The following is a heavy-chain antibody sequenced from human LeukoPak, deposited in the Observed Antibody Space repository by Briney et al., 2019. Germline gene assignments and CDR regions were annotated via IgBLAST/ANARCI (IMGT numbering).Heavy chain of an antibody. J-gene: IGHJ4*02. D-gene: IGHD5-12*01. CDR3: ASSIRGYSGYDSGSGYFDY. CDR2: IYYSGST. V-gene: IGHV4-59*08. Sequence: SETLSLTCTVPGRSISSYYWSWIRQPPGKGLEWIGYIYYSGSTNYNPSLKSRVTISVDTSKNQFSLKLSSVTAADTAVYYCASSIRGYSGYDSGSGYFDYWGQGTLVTVSS. CDR1: GRSISSYY.